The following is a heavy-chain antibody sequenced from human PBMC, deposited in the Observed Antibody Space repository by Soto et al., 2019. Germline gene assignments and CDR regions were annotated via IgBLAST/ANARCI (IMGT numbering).Heavy chain of an antibody. V-gene: IGHV6-1*01. D-gene: IGHD3-22*01. Sequence: SQTLSLTCAISGDSVSSNSAAWNWIRQSPSRGLEWLGRTCSRSKWYNDYAVSVKSRITINPDTSKNQFSLQLNSVTPEDKAVYYCARETYYYDSSGYYFVYWGQGTLVTASS. CDR1: GDSVSSNSAA. J-gene: IGHJ4*02. CDR2: TCSRSKWYN. CDR3: ARETYYYDSSGYYFVY.